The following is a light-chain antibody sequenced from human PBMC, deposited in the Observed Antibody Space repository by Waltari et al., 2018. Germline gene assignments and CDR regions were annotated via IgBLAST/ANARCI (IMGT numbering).Light chain of an antibody. CDR3: QQYNNWPPKIT. CDR1: QSVGNR. J-gene: IGKJ5*01. V-gene: IGKV3-15*01. CDR2: GAS. Sequence: EIVMTQSPATLSMSPGERATISCRASQSVGNRLAWYQQKPGQSPRLLIYGASTRATGIPARFSGSGSGTEFTLTISSLQSEDFALYYCQQYNNWPPKITFGQGTRLEIK.